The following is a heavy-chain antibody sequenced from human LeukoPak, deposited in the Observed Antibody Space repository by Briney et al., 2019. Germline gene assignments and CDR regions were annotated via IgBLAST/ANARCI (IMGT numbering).Heavy chain of an antibody. D-gene: IGHD3-22*01. CDR2: MNPSTGNA. V-gene: IGHV1-8*01. Sequence: ASVKVSCKAFRYTFTSYDINWVRQAPGQGLEWMGWMNPSTGNAGYAPKFQGRVTMTRDTSTSTAYMEVRGLTSEDTAVYYCARLSQIPDYYNSGGYFYLGYWGQGTRVTVSS. CDR1: RYTFTSYD. CDR3: ARLSQIPDYYNSGGYFYLGY. J-gene: IGHJ4*02.